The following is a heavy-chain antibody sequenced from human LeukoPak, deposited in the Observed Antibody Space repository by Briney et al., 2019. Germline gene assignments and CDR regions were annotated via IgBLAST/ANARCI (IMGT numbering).Heavy chain of an antibody. CDR1: GFTFSSYS. D-gene: IGHD3-22*01. CDR2: ISSSSYI. CDR3: VKTYYYDSSGPNDAFDI. J-gene: IGHJ3*02. Sequence: GGSLRLSCAASGFTFSSYSMNWVRQAPGKGLEWVSSISSSSYIYYADSVKGRFTISRDNAKNSLYLQMNSLRAEDTAVYYCVKTYYYDSSGPNDAFDIWGQGTMVTVSS. V-gene: IGHV3-21*01.